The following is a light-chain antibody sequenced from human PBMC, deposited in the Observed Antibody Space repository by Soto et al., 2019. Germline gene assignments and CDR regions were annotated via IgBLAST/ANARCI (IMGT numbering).Light chain of an antibody. CDR2: GNS. Sequence: QAVVTQPPSVSGAPGPRVTISCTGSSSNIGAGYDVHWYQQLPGTAPKLLIYGNSNRPSGVPDRFSGSKSGTSASLAITGLQAEDEADYYCQSYDSSLSGVVFGGGTKLPVL. V-gene: IGLV1-40*01. CDR1: SSNIGAGYD. J-gene: IGLJ2*01. CDR3: QSYDSSLSGVV.